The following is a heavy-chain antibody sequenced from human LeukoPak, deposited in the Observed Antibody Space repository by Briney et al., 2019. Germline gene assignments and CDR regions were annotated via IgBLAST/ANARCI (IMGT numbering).Heavy chain of an antibody. J-gene: IGHJ4*02. D-gene: IGHD7-27*01. CDR1: GFTFSSYW. CDR3: AREQKTGDSRYFDY. CDR2: ISSDGSST. Sequence: GGSLRLSCAASGFTFSSYWMHWVRQVPGKGLVWVSRISSDGSSTTYADSVKGRFTISRDNAENTLYLQMNSLGAEDTSVYYCAREQKTGDSRYFDYWGQGTLVTVSS. V-gene: IGHV3-74*01.